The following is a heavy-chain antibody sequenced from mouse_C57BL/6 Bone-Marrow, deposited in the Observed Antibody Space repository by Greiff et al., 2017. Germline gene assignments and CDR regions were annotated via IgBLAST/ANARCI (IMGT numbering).Heavy chain of an antibody. Sequence: VQLQQSGAELVKPGASVKLSCKASGYIFTEYTIHWVKQRSGQGLEWIGWFYPGSGSIKYNERFKDKATLTADKSSNTVYIELSRLTSEDSAVYFCARHERYYDYEVYFDYWGQGTTLTVSS. CDR3: ARHERYYDYEVYFDY. CDR2: FYPGSGSI. V-gene: IGHV1-62-2*01. D-gene: IGHD2-4*01. J-gene: IGHJ2*01. CDR1: GYIFTEYT.